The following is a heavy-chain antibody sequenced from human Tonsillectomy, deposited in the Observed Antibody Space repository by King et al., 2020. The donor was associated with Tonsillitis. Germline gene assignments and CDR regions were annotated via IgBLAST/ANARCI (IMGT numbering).Heavy chain of an antibody. CDR1: GFTFDDYA. J-gene: IGHJ4*02. CDR3: AKDRTDYGSGADY. Sequence: VQLVESGGGLVQPGRSLRLSCAASGFTFDDYAMHWVRQAPGKGLEWVSGISWNSGSIGYADSVKGRFTISRDNAKNSLYLQMNRLSAEDTALYYCAKDRTDYGSGADYWAQGTLVSVSS. D-gene: IGHD3-10*01. V-gene: IGHV3-9*01. CDR2: ISWNSGSI.